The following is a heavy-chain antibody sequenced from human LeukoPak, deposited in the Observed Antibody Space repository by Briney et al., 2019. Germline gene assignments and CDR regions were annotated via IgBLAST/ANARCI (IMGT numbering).Heavy chain of an antibody. Sequence: GSLRLSCAASGFTFSSYAMHWVRQAPGKGLEWVAVISYDGSNKYYADSVKGRFTISRDNSKNTLYLQMNSLRAEDTAVYYCARDGAAGGMDVWGQGTTVTVSS. CDR2: ISYDGSNK. J-gene: IGHJ6*02. CDR1: GFTFSSYA. CDR3: ARDGAAGGMDV. D-gene: IGHD6-13*01. V-gene: IGHV3-30-3*01.